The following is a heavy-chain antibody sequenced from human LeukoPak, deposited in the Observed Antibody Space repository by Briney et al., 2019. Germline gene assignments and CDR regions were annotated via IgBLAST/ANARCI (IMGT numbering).Heavy chain of an antibody. V-gene: IGHV3-7*01. CDR3: ARLWSQVLDY. CDR2: IKQVGSEK. CDR1: GFTFSSYW. D-gene: IGHD2-21*01. Sequence: PGGSLRLSCAASGFTFSSYWLSWVRQAPGKGLEWVANIKQVGSEKYNVYSVKGRFTFFRANAKNSPYLLMTSLSAENAAVYYSARLWSQVLDYWGEGSQVTVSP. J-gene: IGHJ4*02.